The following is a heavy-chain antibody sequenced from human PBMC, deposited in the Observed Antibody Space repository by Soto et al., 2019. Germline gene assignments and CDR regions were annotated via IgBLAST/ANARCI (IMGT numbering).Heavy chain of an antibody. CDR2: IFYSGRSVST. CDR1: GGSISSYY. J-gene: IGHJ5*02. Sequence: PSETLSLTCSVSGGSISSYYWSWIRLPPGKGLEWIGYIFYSGRSVSTNYNPSLKSRVTISVDTSKNQFSLKLSSVTAADTAVYYCARTALGWFDPWGQGTLVTVSS. V-gene: IGHV4-59*01. CDR3: ARTALGWFDP. D-gene: IGHD2-21*02.